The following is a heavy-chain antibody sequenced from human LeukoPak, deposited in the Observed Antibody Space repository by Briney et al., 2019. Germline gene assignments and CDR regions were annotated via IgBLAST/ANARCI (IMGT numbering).Heavy chain of an antibody. CDR1: GYTFSGDY. Sequence: ASVKVSCKASGYTFSGDYMHWVRQAPGQGLEWMGWINPNSGGINYAQKFQGRVTMTRDTSISTAYMELSRLRSDDTAVYYCARDFSHYDILTGYHYYFDYWGQGTLVTVSS. V-gene: IGHV1-2*02. J-gene: IGHJ4*02. D-gene: IGHD3-9*01. CDR2: INPNSGGI. CDR3: ARDFSHYDILTGYHYYFDY.